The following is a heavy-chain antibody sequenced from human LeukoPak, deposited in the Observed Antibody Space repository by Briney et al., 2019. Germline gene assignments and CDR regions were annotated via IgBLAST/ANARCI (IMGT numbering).Heavy chain of an antibody. D-gene: IGHD5/OR15-5a*01. J-gene: IGHJ3*02. V-gene: IGHV3-21*01. CDR1: GFTFSSYS. CDR3: ARSQGTIPDSVPLDI. Sequence: PGRSLRLSCAASGFTFSSYSMNWVRQAPGKGLEWASSLSTSSSYIYYADSLKGRFTISRDNAKNSLYLQMNSLRAEDTAVYYCARSQGTIPDSVPLDIWGQGTMVTVSS. CDR2: LSTSSSYI.